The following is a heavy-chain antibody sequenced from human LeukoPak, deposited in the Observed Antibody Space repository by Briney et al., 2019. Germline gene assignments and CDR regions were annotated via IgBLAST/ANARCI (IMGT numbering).Heavy chain of an antibody. CDR1: GFTFNNYS. V-gene: IGHV3-21*01. Sequence: GGSLRLSCAASGFTFNNYSMNWVRQAPGKGLQWVSSISAGSTYIHYADSVKGRFTISRDNARNSLFMQMNSLRAEDTAVYYCVRDGATRLEFDYWGQGTLVTVSS. CDR3: VRDGATRLEFDY. CDR2: ISAGSTYI. D-gene: IGHD4/OR15-4a*01. J-gene: IGHJ4*02.